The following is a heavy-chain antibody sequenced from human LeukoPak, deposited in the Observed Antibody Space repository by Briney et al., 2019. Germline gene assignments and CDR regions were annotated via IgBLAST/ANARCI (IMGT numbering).Heavy chain of an antibody. D-gene: IGHD2-15*01. Sequence: GGSLRLSCAVSGFTFSSYSMNWVRQAPGKGLEWVSSISSSSSYIYYADSVKGRFTISRDNAKNSLYLQMNSLRAEDTAVYYCARDLYCSGGSCYCYWGQGTLGAVSS. CDR2: ISSSSSYI. CDR1: GFTFSSYS. V-gene: IGHV3-21*01. J-gene: IGHJ1*01. CDR3: ARDLYCSGGSCYCY.